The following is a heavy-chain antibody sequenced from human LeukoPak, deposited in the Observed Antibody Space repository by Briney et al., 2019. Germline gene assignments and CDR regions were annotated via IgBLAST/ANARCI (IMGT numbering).Heavy chain of an antibody. CDR2: IYYSGST. CDR1: GGSVSSGSYY. D-gene: IGHD3-22*01. Sequence: SETLSLTCTVSGGSVSSGSYYWSWIRQPPGKGLEWIGYIYYSGSTNYNPSLKSRVTISVDTSKNQFSLKLSSVTAADTAVCYCARAPWADYYDSSGYPYFDYWGQGTLVTVSS. V-gene: IGHV4-61*01. J-gene: IGHJ4*02. CDR3: ARAPWADYYDSSGYPYFDY.